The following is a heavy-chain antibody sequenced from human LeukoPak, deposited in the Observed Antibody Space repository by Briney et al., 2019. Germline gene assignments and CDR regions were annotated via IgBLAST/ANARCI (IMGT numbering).Heavy chain of an antibody. J-gene: IGHJ3*02. D-gene: IGHD1-14*01. CDR1: GYTFTNFY. Sequence: ASVKVSCRASGYTFTNFYLHWVRQAPGQGLEWMGIINPTTGSTTYAQKLQGRVTMTRDMSTSTVYMELSSLRSEDTAVYFCARDLNPQSIGMRAFDIWGQGTMVTASS. CDR3: ARDLNPQSIGMRAFDI. CDR2: INPTTGST. V-gene: IGHV1-46*01.